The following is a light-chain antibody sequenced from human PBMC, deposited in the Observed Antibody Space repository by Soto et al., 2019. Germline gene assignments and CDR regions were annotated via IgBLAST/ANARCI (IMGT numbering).Light chain of an antibody. CDR2: DAS. Sequence: DIQMTQSPSSLSTFVGDRVTITCRASQSVSSSLNWYQQKPGKAPKLLIYDASGLQYGVPSRFSGSGSGTDFTLTIDSLQPEDSATYYCQQIYSNPRTFGQGTRLEIK. CDR1: QSVSSS. CDR3: QQIYSNPRT. J-gene: IGKJ5*01. V-gene: IGKV1-39*01.